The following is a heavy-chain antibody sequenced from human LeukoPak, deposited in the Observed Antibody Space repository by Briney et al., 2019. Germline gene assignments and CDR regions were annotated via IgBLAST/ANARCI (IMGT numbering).Heavy chain of an antibody. CDR2: ISSSGSTI. V-gene: IGHV3-48*03. J-gene: IGHJ4*02. D-gene: IGHD3-10*01. CDR1: GFTFSSYE. Sequence: GGSLRLSCAASGFTFSSYEMNWVRQAPGKGLEWVSYISSSGSTIYYADSVKGRFTISRDNAKNSLYLQMNSLRAEDTAVYYCARDFSPGGSGSYRGRGFDYWGQGTLVTVSS. CDR3: ARDFSPGGSGSYRGRGFDY.